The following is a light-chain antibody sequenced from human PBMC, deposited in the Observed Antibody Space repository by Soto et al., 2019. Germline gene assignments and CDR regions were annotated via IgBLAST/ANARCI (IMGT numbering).Light chain of an antibody. J-gene: IGKJ1*01. CDR2: AAS. CDR1: QDIRND. Sequence: QMTQSPSSLSAGVGDGVTITCRASQDIRNDLGWYQQRPGKAHKLMIYAASSLQSGVPSRFSGSGSGTDFTLTITSLKPEDFATYYCQQYQSYSRTFGQGTKL. V-gene: IGKV1-6*01. CDR3: QQYQSYSRT.